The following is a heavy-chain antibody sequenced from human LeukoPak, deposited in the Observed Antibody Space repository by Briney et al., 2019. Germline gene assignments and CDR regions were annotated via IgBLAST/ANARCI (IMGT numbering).Heavy chain of an antibody. J-gene: IGHJ3*02. D-gene: IGHD3-22*01. CDR3: ARISGITPIVRYDEFDI. CDR2: ISPDGGST. Sequence: QPGGSLRLSCAASGFSFSGYWMNWVRQAPGKGLVWVSRISPDGGSTSYADSVEGRFTISRDNARNTLHLQMNSLRAEDTAVYYCARISGITPIVRYDEFDIWGQGTMVTVSS. V-gene: IGHV3-74*01. CDR1: GFSFSGYW.